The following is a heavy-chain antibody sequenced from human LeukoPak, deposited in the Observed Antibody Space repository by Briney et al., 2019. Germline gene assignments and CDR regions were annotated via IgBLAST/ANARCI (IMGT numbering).Heavy chain of an antibody. CDR3: ARIAVAGTFLS. Sequence: PGGSLRLSCAASGFTFSSYEMNWVRQAPGKGLEWVSYISSSGSTIYYADSVKSRFTISRDNAKNSLYLQMNSLRAEDTAVYYCARIAVAGTFLSWGQGTLVTVSS. CDR2: ISSSGSTI. D-gene: IGHD6-19*01. CDR1: GFTFSSYE. J-gene: IGHJ4*02. V-gene: IGHV3-48*03.